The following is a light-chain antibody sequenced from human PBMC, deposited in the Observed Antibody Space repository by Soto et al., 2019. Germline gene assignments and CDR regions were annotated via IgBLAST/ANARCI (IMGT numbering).Light chain of an antibody. CDR3: SSYAGSNNYV. J-gene: IGLJ1*01. V-gene: IGLV2-8*01. CDR1: SSDVGGYHY. CDR2: DVG. Sequence: QSVLPQPPCAPGSPGQSVTISCTGTSSDVGGYHYVSWYQHHPGKAPNLMIYDVGKRPSGVPDRSSGSKSGNTASLTVFGLQAEDEADYYCSSYAGSNNYVLGTGPKVTVL.